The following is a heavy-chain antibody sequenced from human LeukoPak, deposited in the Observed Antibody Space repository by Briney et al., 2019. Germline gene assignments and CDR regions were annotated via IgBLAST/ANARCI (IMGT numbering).Heavy chain of an antibody. D-gene: IGHD5-18*01. V-gene: IGHV4-38-2*01. CDR1: GYSITSGYY. CDR2: IYYSGST. Sequence: SETLSLTCAVSGYSITSGYYWGWIRQPPGKGLEWIGSIYYSGSTYYNPSLKSRVTISVDTSKNQFSLKLSSVTAADTAVYYCARLYSYGPYYFDYWGQETLVTVSS. CDR3: ARLYSYGPYYFDY. J-gene: IGHJ4*02.